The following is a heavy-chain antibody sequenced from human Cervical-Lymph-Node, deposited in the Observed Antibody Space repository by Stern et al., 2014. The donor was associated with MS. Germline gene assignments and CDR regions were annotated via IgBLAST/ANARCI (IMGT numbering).Heavy chain of an antibody. Sequence: EVQLVQSGAEVKKPGESLKISCEASGYLFDDYWIGWVRQMSGRGLELVAIIFPRDSNTRYSPSVQGQVTISADKAISTPHLHWRSLKAPDPAMYFCARSPATPSGYDRFDYWGQGALVTVSS. CDR1: GYLFDDYW. CDR2: IFPRDSNT. V-gene: IGHV5-51*03. CDR3: ARSPATPSGYDRFDY. D-gene: IGHD5-12*01. J-gene: IGHJ4*02.